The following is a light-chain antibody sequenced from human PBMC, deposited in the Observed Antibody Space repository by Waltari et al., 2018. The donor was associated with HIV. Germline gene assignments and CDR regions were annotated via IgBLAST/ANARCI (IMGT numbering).Light chain of an antibody. CDR2: DVN. Sequence: QSALTQPPSVSGAPGQRVTISCTGTSSDIGAYDYVSWFQKFPGRAPKLLIFDVNKRPSGVPDRFSGFKSGDTASLTISGLQPDDESDYFCSSYGGVASYLIFGGGTTLTVL. CDR3: SSYGGVASYLI. V-gene: IGLV2-11*01. CDR1: SSDIGAYDY. J-gene: IGLJ2*01.